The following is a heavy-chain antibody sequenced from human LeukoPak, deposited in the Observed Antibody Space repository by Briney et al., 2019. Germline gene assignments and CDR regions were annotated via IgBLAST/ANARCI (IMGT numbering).Heavy chain of an antibody. Sequence: PGGSLRLSCTGFGFTFGDHAMSWVRQAPGKGLEWVSFIRSKAYGGTTEYAASVKGRFSISRADSISIAYLQMNSLKTEDTAVYYCTRGPIQRWLHNGMDVWGQGTTVTVSS. J-gene: IGHJ6*02. CDR2: IRSKAYGGTT. CDR3: TRGPIQRWLHNGMDV. D-gene: IGHD5-18*01. CDR1: GFTFGDHA. V-gene: IGHV3-49*04.